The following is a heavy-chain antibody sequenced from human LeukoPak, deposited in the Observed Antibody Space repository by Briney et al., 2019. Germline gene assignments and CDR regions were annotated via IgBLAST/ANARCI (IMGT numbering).Heavy chain of an antibody. V-gene: IGHV4-59*01. D-gene: IGHD5-18*01. CDR1: GGSISSYY. J-gene: IGHJ3*02. Sequence: PSETLSLTCTVSGGSISSYYWSWIRQPPGKGLEWIGYVYYSGSTNYNPSLKSRVTISVDTSKNQFSLKLSSVTAADTAVYYCARDRIGYSHGSDAFDIWGQGTMVTVSS. CDR2: VYYSGST. CDR3: ARDRIGYSHGSDAFDI.